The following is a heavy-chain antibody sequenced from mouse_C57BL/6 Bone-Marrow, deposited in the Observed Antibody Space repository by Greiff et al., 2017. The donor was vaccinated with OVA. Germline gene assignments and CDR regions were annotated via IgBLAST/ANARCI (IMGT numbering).Heavy chain of an antibody. CDR3: ARGPSPVPVTHWYFDV. V-gene: IGHV1-18*01. D-gene: IGHD2-12*01. CDR1: GYTFTDYN. Sequence: VQLQQSGPELVKPGASVKIPCKASGYTFTDYNMDWVKQSHGKSLEWIGDINPNNGGTIYNQKFKGKATLTVDKSSSTAYMELRSLTSEDTAVYYCARGPSPVPVTHWYFDVWGTGTTVTVSS. CDR2: INPNNGGT. J-gene: IGHJ1*03.